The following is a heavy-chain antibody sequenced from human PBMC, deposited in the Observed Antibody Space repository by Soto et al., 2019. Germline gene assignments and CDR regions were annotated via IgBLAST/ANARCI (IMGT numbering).Heavy chain of an antibody. Sequence: PSETLSLTCAVYGGSFSGYYWSWIRQPPGKGLEWIGEINHSGSTNYNPSLKSRVTISVDTSKNQFSLKLSSVTAADTAVYYCARTGYSYGYRNNWLDPWGQGTLVTVSS. D-gene: IGHD5-18*01. CDR2: INHSGST. J-gene: IGHJ5*02. V-gene: IGHV4-34*01. CDR3: ARTGYSYGYRNNWLDP. CDR1: GGSFSGYY.